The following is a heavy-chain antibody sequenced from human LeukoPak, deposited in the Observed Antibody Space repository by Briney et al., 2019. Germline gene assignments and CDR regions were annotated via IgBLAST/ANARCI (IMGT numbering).Heavy chain of an antibody. D-gene: IGHD3-10*01. Sequence: PGGSLRLSCEGSAFIFSGHWMNWVRQTPGKGLEWVASIKEDGSERQYVDSVKGRFSISRDNTKGSLFLQLNSLRSEDTAVYYCATGRLMVRGVISSPSYYYYGMDVWGQGTTVTVSS. CDR1: AFIFSGHW. V-gene: IGHV3-7*03. CDR2: IKEDGSER. CDR3: ATGRLMVRGVISSPSYYYYGMDV. J-gene: IGHJ6*02.